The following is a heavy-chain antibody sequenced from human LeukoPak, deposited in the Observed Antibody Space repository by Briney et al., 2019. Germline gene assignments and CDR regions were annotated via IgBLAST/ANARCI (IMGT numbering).Heavy chain of an antibody. CDR1: GGSISSYY. D-gene: IGHD2-2*01. CDR3: ARDSSSTSGSLTNFDY. CDR2: IYTSGST. J-gene: IGHJ4*02. V-gene: IGHV4-4*07. Sequence: SETLSLTCTVSGGSISSYYWSWIRQPAGKGLEWIGRIYTSGSTNYNPSLESRVTMSVDTSKNQFSLKLSSVTAADTAVYYCARDSSSTSGSLTNFDYWGQGTLVTVSS.